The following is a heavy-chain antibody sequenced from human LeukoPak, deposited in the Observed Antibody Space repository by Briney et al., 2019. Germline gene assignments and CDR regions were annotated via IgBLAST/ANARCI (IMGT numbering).Heavy chain of an antibody. CDR2: ISSSSTTI. Sequence: GGSPRLSCAASGFTFSSYSMNWVRQAPGKGLEWVSYISSSSTTIYYADSVKGRFTISRDNAKNSLYLQMNSLRPEDTAVYYCARDLGLFSSGWFRFDYWGQGTLVTVSS. V-gene: IGHV3-48*04. CDR1: GFTFSSYS. J-gene: IGHJ4*02. D-gene: IGHD6-19*01. CDR3: ARDLGLFSSGWFRFDY.